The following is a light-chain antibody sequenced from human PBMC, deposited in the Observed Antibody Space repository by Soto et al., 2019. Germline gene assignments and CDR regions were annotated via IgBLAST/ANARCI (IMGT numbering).Light chain of an antibody. CDR1: RSDVGGYDF. V-gene: IGLV2-14*01. CDR2: EVT. Sequence: QSALTQPASVSGSPGQSITISCTGTRSDVGGYDFVSWYQQHPGKAPRVVLYEVTNRPSGVSDRFSGSKSGSTASLTISGLQAEDEADYYCCSYVSSKTYVFGTGTKV. CDR3: CSYVSSKTYV. J-gene: IGLJ1*01.